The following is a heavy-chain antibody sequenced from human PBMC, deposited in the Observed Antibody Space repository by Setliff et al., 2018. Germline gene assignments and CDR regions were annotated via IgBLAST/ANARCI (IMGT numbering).Heavy chain of an antibody. CDR1: GFSLSTSGVG. CDR3: ARSYYDFVWGSFRSSTYFDY. V-gene: IGHV2-5*01. CDR2: IYWNDDK. D-gene: IGHD3-16*02. J-gene: IGHJ4*02. Sequence: SGPTLVNPTQTLTLTCTFSGFSLSTSGVGVGWIRQPPGKAPEWLALIYWNDDKHYSPSLKNRLTITKDTSKNQVVLTVTNMDPVDTSTYYCARSYYDFVWGSFRSSTYFDYWGQGTLVTVSS.